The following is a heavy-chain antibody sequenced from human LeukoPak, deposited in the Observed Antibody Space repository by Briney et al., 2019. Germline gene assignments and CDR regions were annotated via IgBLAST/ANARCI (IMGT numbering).Heavy chain of an antibody. CDR3: ARGPTLIGVAGTWPLDY. Sequence: GGSLTLSCAAPGFTFSDYSMKWVRKAPGKGLEWVSSISSGNSYKYYGDSVKGRFTISRDNAKNSLYLQMNSLRAEDTAVYYCARGPTLIGVAGTWPLDYWGQGTLVIVSS. CDR2: ISSGNSYK. V-gene: IGHV3-21*01. CDR1: GFTFSDYS. J-gene: IGHJ4*02. D-gene: IGHD6-19*01.